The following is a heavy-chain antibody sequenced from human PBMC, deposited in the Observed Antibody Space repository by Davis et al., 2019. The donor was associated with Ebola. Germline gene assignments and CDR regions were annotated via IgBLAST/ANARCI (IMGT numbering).Heavy chain of an antibody. CDR1: GYNFNTYW. CDR3: TRQRGADPLDY. V-gene: IGHV5-51*01. D-gene: IGHD3-16*01. J-gene: IGHJ4*02. CDR2: IYPGDSDT. Sequence: GESLKISCKGSGYNFNTYWIGWVRQMPGKGLEWMGIIYPGDSDTRYTPSFQGQVTISADKSISTIYLHWSSLKASDTAMYYCTRQRGADPLDYWGQGTLVTVSS.